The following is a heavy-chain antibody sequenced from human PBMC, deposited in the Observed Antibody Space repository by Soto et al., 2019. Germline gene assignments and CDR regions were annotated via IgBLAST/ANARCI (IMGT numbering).Heavy chain of an antibody. Sequence: EVQLVESGGGLIQPGGSLRLSCAASGLTVSNAYMAWVRQAPGMGLEWVSVIYDNGTTYYADSVKGRFTISRDTSTNTLSLQMDSLRAEDTAVYYCVRPLPSGRNYGLDVWDQGTTVTVSS. CDR2: IYDNGTT. D-gene: IGHD3-10*01. V-gene: IGHV3-53*01. CDR3: VRPLPSGRNYGLDV. CDR1: GLTVSNAY. J-gene: IGHJ6*02.